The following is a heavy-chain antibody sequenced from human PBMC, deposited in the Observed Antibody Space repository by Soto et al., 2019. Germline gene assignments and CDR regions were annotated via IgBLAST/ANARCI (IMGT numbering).Heavy chain of an antibody. CDR3: ERGGKNIYAMDV. CDR1: GFSFSSYW. Sequence: EVQLVESGGGLVQPGGSMRLSCAPSGFSFSSYWMHWVRQAAGKGLVWVSRIKGDGSSTSQAVSMEGRFSISRDNAKNILYLQMNSLRAEDTAVYYCERGGKNIYAMDVCGQGTTVTVAS. D-gene: IGHD3-16*01. J-gene: IGHJ6*02. V-gene: IGHV3-74*01. CDR2: IKGDGSST.